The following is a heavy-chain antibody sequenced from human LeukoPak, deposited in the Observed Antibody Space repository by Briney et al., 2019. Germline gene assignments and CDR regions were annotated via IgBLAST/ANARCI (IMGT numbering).Heavy chain of an antibody. CDR1: GFTFGDYA. CDR2: IRSKAYGGTT. J-gene: IGHJ4*02. Sequence: QPGGSLRLSCTASGFTFGDYAMSWVRQAPGKGLEWVGFIRSKAYGGTTEYVASVKGRFTISRDDSKSIAYLQMNSLKTEDTAFYYCTRDTVGHDFWSGYSEYWGQGTLVTVSS. V-gene: IGHV3-49*04. D-gene: IGHD3-3*01. CDR3: TRDTVGHDFWSGYSEY.